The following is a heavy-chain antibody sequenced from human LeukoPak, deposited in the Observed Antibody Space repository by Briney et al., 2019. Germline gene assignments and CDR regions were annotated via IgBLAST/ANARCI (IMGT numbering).Heavy chain of an antibody. CDR3: ARVAVVVTTYESENFDY. Sequence: WASVTVSCKASGYTFTSYAMHWVRQAPGQRLEWMGWINAGNGNTKYSQKFQGRVTITRDTSASTAYMELSSLRFEDTAVYYCARVAVVVTTYESENFDYWGQGTLVTVSS. D-gene: IGHD4-23*01. CDR2: INAGNGNT. CDR1: GYTFTSYA. V-gene: IGHV1-3*01. J-gene: IGHJ4*02.